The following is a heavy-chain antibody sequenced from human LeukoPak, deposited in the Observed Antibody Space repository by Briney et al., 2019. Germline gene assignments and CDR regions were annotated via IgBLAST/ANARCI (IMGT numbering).Heavy chain of an antibody. J-gene: IGHJ6*02. D-gene: IGHD3-16*01. CDR2: INPDTGGT. CDR1: GYTFIGYY. Sequence: GASVKVSCKTSGYTFIGYYLHWVRQAPGQGLEWMGWINPDTGGTKFAQNFQGRVTMARDTSIGTAYMEVSRLRSEDTAVYYCARDPNEYWGYGMDVWGQGTTVTVSS. CDR3: ARDPNEYWGYGMDV. V-gene: IGHV1-2*02.